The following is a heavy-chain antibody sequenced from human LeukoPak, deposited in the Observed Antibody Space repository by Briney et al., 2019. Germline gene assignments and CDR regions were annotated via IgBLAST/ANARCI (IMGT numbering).Heavy chain of an antibody. V-gene: IGHV3-21*01. D-gene: IGHD3-3*01. CDR3: AREGSISPPDAFDI. CDR1: GFTFSSYS. Sequence: GGSLRLSCAASGFTFSSYSMTWVRQAPGKGLEWASSISSSSSYIYYADSVKGRFTISRDNAKNSLYLQMNSLRAEDTAVYYCAREGSISPPDAFDIWGQGTMVTVSS. J-gene: IGHJ3*02. CDR2: ISSSSSYI.